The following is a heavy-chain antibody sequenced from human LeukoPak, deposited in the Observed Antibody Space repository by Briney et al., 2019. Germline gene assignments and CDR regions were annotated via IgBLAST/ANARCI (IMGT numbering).Heavy chain of an antibody. V-gene: IGHV3-23*01. CDR1: GFTFSSYA. CDR3: AKATCSSTSCYRNFGY. J-gene: IGHJ4*02. CDR2: ISASGGTT. D-gene: IGHD2-2*01. Sequence: GGSLRLSCAASGFTFSSYAMGWVRQASGKGLEWVSAISASGGTTYYADSVKGRFTISRDNSKDTLSLQMNSLRAEDTAVYYCAKATCSSTSCYRNFGYWGQGTLVTVSS.